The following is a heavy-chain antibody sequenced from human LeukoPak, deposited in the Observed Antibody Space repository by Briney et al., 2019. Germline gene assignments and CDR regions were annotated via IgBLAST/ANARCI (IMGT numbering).Heavy chain of an antibody. V-gene: IGHV3-48*03. J-gene: IGHJ4*02. CDR1: GFTFSSYE. D-gene: IGHD3-10*01. CDR2: ISSSGSTI. CDR3: ARDALLGSGYSDY. Sequence: PGGSLRLSCAASGFTFSSYEMNWVRQAPGKGQEWVSYISSSGSTIYYADSVKGRFTISRDNAKNSLYLQMNSLRAEDTAVYYCARDALLGSGYSDYWGQGTLVTVSS.